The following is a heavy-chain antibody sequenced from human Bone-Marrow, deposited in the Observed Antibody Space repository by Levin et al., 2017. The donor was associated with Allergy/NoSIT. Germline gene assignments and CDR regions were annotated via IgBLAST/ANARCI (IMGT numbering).Heavy chain of an antibody. D-gene: IGHD5-24*01. V-gene: IGHV3-23*01. CDR3: AKDRGYKANGLIDY. J-gene: IGHJ4*02. Sequence: GESLKISCAASGFTFSSYAMSWVRQAPGKGLEWVSAISGSGGSTYYADSVKGRFTISRDNSKNTLYLQMNSLRAEDTAVYYCAKDRGYKANGLIDYWGQGTLVTVSS. CDR2: ISGSGGST. CDR1: GFTFSSYA.